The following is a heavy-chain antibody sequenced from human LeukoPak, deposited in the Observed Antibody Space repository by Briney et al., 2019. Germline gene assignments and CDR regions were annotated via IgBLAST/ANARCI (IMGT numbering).Heavy chain of an antibody. CDR1: GSTVSNNY. V-gene: IGHV3-66*04. CDR2: IYSGGST. CDR3: ARRGIAVAGNYFDY. D-gene: IGHD6-19*01. J-gene: IGHJ4*02. Sequence: GGSLRLSCAASGSTVSNNYMSWVRQAPGKGLEWVSIIYSGGSTYYADSVKGRFTISRDNSKNTLYLQMDSLRAEDTAVYYCARRGIAVAGNYFDYWGQGTLVTVSS.